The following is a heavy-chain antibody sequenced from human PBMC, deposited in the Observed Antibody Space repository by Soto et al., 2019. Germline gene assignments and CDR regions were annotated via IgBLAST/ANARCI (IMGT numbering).Heavy chain of an antibody. Sequence: NPSETLSLTCAVYGGSFSGYYWSWIRQPPGKGLEWIGEINHSGSTNYNPSLKSRVTISVDTSKNQFSLKLSSVTAADTAVYYCARAYVWGSYRPYFDYWGQGTLVTVSS. D-gene: IGHD3-16*02. CDR3: ARAYVWGSYRPYFDY. J-gene: IGHJ4*02. CDR1: GGSFSGYY. V-gene: IGHV4-34*01. CDR2: INHSGST.